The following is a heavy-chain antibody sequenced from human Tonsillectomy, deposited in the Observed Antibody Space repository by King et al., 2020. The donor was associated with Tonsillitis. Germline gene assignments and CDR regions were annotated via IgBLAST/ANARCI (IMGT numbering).Heavy chain of an antibody. J-gene: IGHJ4*02. V-gene: IGHV3-30*01. CDR1: GFTFSNYA. CDR3: ASSAVPSTVVRYFDQ. CDR2: VSYEGNHD. D-gene: IGHD4-23*01. Sequence: VQLVESGGGVVQPGRSLRLSCAASGFTFSNYAMHWVRQAPGKGLEWVAVVSYEGNHDYYADSVQGRFTVARDNSKNRLYVEMNSLRAEDAAVFYCASSAVPSTVVRYFDQWGQGARVTVSS.